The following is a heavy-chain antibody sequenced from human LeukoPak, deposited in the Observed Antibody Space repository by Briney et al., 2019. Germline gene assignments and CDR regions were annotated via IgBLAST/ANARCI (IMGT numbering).Heavy chain of an antibody. CDR2: IYTSGST. V-gene: IGHV4-61*02. CDR1: GGSISSGSYY. D-gene: IGHD3-10*01. J-gene: IGHJ4*02. Sequence: SETLSLTCTVSGGSISSGSYYWSWIRQPAGKGLEWIGRIYTSGSTNYNPSLKSRVTISVDTSKNQFSLKLSSVTAADTAVYYCARDNGSGSYYNLYFDYWGQGTLVTVSS. CDR3: ARDNGSGSYYNLYFDY.